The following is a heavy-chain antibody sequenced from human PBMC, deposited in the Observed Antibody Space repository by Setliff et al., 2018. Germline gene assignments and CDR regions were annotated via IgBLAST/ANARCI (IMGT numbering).Heavy chain of an antibody. Sequence: SETLSLTCTVSGGSISSYYWSWIRQPPGKGLEWIGYIDYSGSTNYNPSLKSRVSISLDTSKSQFSLRLSSLTAADTAVYYCARHRRDSSGNYFVGLYYFDYWGQGTPVTVSS. J-gene: IGHJ4*02. V-gene: IGHV4-59*08. CDR2: IDYSGST. D-gene: IGHD3-22*01. CDR1: GGSISSYY. CDR3: ARHRRDSSGNYFVGLYYFDY.